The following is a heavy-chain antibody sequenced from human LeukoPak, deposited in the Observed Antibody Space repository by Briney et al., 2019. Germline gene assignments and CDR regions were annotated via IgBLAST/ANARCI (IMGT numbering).Heavy chain of an antibody. Sequence: ASVKVSCMASGYTFTGYYMHWVRQAPGQGLEWMGWINPNSGGTNYAQKFQGRVTMTRDTSISTAYMELSRLRSDDTAVYYCARVPPHRITMVRGVSRYHYYGMDVWGQGTTVTVSS. D-gene: IGHD3-10*01. J-gene: IGHJ6*02. CDR3: ARVPPHRITMVRGVSRYHYYGMDV. V-gene: IGHV1-2*02. CDR2: INPNSGGT. CDR1: GYTFTGYY.